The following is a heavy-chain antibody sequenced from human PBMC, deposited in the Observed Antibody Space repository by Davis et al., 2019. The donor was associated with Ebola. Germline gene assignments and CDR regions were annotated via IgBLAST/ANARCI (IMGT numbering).Heavy chain of an antibody. J-gene: IGHJ2*01. CDR2: IYPSDSDT. CDR1: EYRFANYW. D-gene: IGHD3-10*01. Sequence: GESLKISCKGSEYRFANYWIGWVRQTPGKGLEWMGMIYPSDSDTRYSPSFQGQVIISADQSISTAYLQWDSLQASDTAVYYCARLYGPGHYLNWYFNLWGRGTLVTVSS. V-gene: IGHV5-51*01. CDR3: ARLYGPGHYLNWYFNL.